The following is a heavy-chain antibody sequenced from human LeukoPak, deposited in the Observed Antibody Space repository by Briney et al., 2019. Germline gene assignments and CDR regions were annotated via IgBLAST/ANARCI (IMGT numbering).Heavy chain of an antibody. D-gene: IGHD6-19*01. V-gene: IGHV3-21*01. J-gene: IGHJ4*02. CDR2: ISSSSSYI. CDR1: GFTFSSYS. CDR3: VRVAVGEYHFDH. Sequence: GGSLRLSCAASGFTFSSYSMNWVRQAPGKGLEWVSSISSSSSYIYYADSVKGRFTISRDNAKNSLYLQMNSLRAEDTAVYYCVRVAVGEYHFDHWGQGTLVTVSS.